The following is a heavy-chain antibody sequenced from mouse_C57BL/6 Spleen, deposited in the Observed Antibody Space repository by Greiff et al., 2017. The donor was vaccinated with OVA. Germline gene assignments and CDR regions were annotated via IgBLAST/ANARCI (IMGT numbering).Heavy chain of an antibody. D-gene: IGHD1-1*01. CDR3: ARRSGSSYWYFDV. CDR1: GYTFTSYW. V-gene: IGHV1-50*01. Sequence: VQLQQPGAELVKPGASVKLSCKASGYTFTSYWMQWVKQRPGQGLEWIGEIDPSDSYTNYNQKFKGKATLTVDTSSSTAYMPLSSLTSEDSAVYYCARRSGSSYWYFDVWGTGTTVTVSS. CDR2: IDPSDSYT. J-gene: IGHJ1*03.